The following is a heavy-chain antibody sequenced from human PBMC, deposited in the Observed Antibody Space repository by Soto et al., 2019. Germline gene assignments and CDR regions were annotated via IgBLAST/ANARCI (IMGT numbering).Heavy chain of an antibody. J-gene: IGHJ4*02. CDR3: ARARRWPQLGYYFDY. V-gene: IGHV1-69*06. D-gene: IGHD3-3*02. CDR1: GGTFSSYA. CDR2: IIPIFGTA. Sequence: SVKVSCKASGGTFSSYAISWVRQAPGQGLEWMGGIIPIFGTANYAQKFQGRVTITADKSTSTAYMELSSLRSEDTAVYYCARARRWPQLGYYFDYWGQGTLVTVSS.